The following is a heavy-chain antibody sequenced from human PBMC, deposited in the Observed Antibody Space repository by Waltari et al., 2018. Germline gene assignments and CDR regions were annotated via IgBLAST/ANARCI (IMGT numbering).Heavy chain of an antibody. J-gene: IGHJ4*02. CDR2: IYYSGST. CDR1: GGSISSSSYY. CDR3: ARQTYYDILTGYYLPFDY. D-gene: IGHD3-9*01. V-gene: IGHV4-39*01. Sequence: QLQLQESGPGLVKPSETLSLTCTVSGGSISSSSYYWGWIRQPPGKGLEWIGSIYYSGSTYYNPSLKSRVTISVDTSKNQFSLKLSSVTAADTAVYYCARQTYYDILTGYYLPFDYWGQGTLVIVSS.